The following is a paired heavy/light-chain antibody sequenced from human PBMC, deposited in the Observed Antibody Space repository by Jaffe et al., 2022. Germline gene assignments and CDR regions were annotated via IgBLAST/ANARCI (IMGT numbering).Light chain of an antibody. CDR2: SNN. V-gene: IGLV1-44*01. J-gene: IGLJ1*01. Sequence: HSVLTQPPSASGTPGQRVTISCSGSYSNIGSNSVNWYQQLPGTAPKLLIYSNNQRPSGVPDRFSGSKSGTSASLAISGLQSEDEADYHCAGWDDSLNGYVFGTGTKLTVL. CDR3: AGWDDSLNGYV. CDR1: YSNIGSNS.
Heavy chain of an antibody. CDR3: AKDIFAGYGRVGQFDD. Sequence: EVQLVESGGDLVQPGRSLRLACVVSGFTFDDYAMHWVRQAPGKGLEWVSSISWNSGNIIYADSVKGRFSISRDNAKNSLYLHMNSLRPEDTALYFCAKDIFAGYGRVGQFDDWGQGTLVTVSS. CDR1: GFTFDDYA. V-gene: IGHV3-9*01. J-gene: IGHJ4*02. D-gene: IGHD3-3*02. CDR2: ISWNSGNI.